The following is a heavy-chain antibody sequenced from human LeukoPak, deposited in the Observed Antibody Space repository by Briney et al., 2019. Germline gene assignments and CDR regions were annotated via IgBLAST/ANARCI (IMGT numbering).Heavy chain of an antibody. Sequence: PGGFLRLSCAASGFTFDDYGMSWVRQAPGKGLEWVSGINWNGGSTGYADSVKGRFTISRDNAKNSLYLQMNSLRAEDTALYHCARASYYYYGMDVWGQGTTVTVSS. CDR3: ARASYYYYGMDV. CDR2: INWNGGST. CDR1: GFTFDDYG. V-gene: IGHV3-20*01. J-gene: IGHJ6*02.